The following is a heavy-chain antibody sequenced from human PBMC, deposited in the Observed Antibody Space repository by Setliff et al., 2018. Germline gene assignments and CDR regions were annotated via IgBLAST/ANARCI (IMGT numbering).Heavy chain of an antibody. CDR2: ISAYNDNT. CDR3: ATELRSPFWHFDL. V-gene: IGHV1-18*04. J-gene: IGHJ4*02. D-gene: IGHD3-3*01. Sequence: ALVKVSCKASGYMFRSYGINWMRQAPGQGFEWMGWISAYNDNTKSSQKFQGRLTITVDTSTGTSYMDLRSLRSDDTAIYYCATELRSPFWHFDLWGQGSLVTVSS. CDR1: GYMFRSYG.